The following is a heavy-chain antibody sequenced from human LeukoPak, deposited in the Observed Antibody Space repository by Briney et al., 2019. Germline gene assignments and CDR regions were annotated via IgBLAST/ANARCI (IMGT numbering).Heavy chain of an antibody. J-gene: IGHJ5*02. D-gene: IGHD1-1*01. CDR3: ARAKNWKYNWFDP. Sequence: SETLSLTCTVSGGSISSHYWSWIRQPPGKGLEWIGYIYYSGSTNYNPSLKSRVTISVDTSKNQFSLKLSSVTAADTAVYYSARAKNWKYNWFDPWGQGTLVTVSS. CDR2: IYYSGST. V-gene: IGHV4-59*11. CDR1: GGSISSHY.